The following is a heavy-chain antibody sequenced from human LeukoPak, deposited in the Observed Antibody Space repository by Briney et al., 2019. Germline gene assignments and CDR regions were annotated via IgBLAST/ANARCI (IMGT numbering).Heavy chain of an antibody. CDR3: ARVFYGSGSYYRRYYYYGMDV. V-gene: IGHV4-30-4*01. CDR1: RGSLSSGAYY. D-gene: IGHD3-10*01. Sequence: PQTLSLTSTVSRGSLSSGAYYWRCIRHPPGNGLEWIGYIYYSGSTYYNPSLKRRVTISVDTSKNQFSLKLSSVTAADTAVYYCARVFYGSGSYYRRYYYYGMDVWGQGTAVTVSS. CDR2: IYYSGST. J-gene: IGHJ6*02.